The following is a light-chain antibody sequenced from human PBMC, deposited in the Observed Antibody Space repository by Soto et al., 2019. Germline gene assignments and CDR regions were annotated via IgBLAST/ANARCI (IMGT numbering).Light chain of an antibody. Sequence: DIQMTQSPSSLSASVGDRVTITCRASEDIRSDLGWYQQRPGRAPKRLIYATFTLQSGVPSRFSGSRSGTEFTLTISSLQPEDFATYYCQQSYSTPHTFGQGTKVDIK. CDR1: EDIRSD. CDR2: ATF. CDR3: QQSYSTPHT. V-gene: IGKV1-39*01. J-gene: IGKJ2*01.